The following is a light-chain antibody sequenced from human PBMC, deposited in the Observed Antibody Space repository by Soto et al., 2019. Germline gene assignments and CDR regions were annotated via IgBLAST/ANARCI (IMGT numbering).Light chain of an antibody. CDR3: QQYESSLT. Sequence: LTQSAGTIFLYPRERATLSCRASSDVSSIYLAWYQQKPGQAPRLLIYGASSRATGIPDRFSGSGSGTDFTLTISRLEPEDFGVYYCQQYESSLTFGGGTKVDIK. J-gene: IGKJ4*01. CDR2: GAS. V-gene: IGKV3-20*01. CDR1: SDVSSIY.